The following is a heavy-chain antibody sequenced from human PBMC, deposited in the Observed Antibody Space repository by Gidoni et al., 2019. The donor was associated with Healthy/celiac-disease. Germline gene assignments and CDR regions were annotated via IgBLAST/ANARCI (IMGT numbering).Heavy chain of an antibody. Sequence: QVQLVQSGAEVKKPGASVKVSCKASGYTFTSYGIGWVRQAPGQGLEWMGWISAYKGNTNYDKKLQGRVTMTTDTSTSTAYMELRSLRSDDTAGYYCARDSNYYGSGSTEGMDVWGQGTTVTVSS. CDR2: ISAYKGNT. CDR1: GYTFTSYG. CDR3: ARDSNYYGSGSTEGMDV. J-gene: IGHJ6*02. D-gene: IGHD3-10*01. V-gene: IGHV1-18*01.